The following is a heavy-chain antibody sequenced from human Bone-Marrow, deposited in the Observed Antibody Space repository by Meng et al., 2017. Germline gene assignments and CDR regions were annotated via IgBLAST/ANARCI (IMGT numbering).Heavy chain of an antibody. CDR3: TRPAGSGSYYNGAPDY. V-gene: IGHV3-73*01. D-gene: IGHD3-10*01. J-gene: IGHJ4*02. CDR1: GFTFSGSA. CDR2: IRSKANSYAT. Sequence: GESLKISCAASGFTFSGSAMHWVRQASGKGLEWVGRIRSKANSYATAYAASVKGRFTISRDDSQNTAYLQMNSLKTEDTAVYYCTRPAGSGSYYNGAPDYCGQATL.